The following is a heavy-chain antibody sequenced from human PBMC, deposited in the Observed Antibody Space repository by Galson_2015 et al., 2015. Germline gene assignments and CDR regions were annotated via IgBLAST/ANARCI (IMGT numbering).Heavy chain of an antibody. V-gene: IGHV4-59*01. D-gene: IGHD6-19*01. CDR1: GGSISSYY. Sequence: LSLTCTVSGGSISSYYWSWIRQPPGKGLEWIGYIYYSGSTNYNPSLKSRVTISVDTSKNQFSLKLSSVTAADTAVYYCASSIAVAGYYFDYWGQGTLVTVSS. CDR3: ASSIAVAGYYFDY. J-gene: IGHJ4*02. CDR2: IYYSGST.